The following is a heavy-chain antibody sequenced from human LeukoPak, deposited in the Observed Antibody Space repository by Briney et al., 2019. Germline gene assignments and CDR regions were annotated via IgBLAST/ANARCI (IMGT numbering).Heavy chain of an antibody. CDR3: ARDQYTPDAFDI. Sequence: SETLSLICAVYGGSFSGSYWSWIRQPAGKGLEWIGRIYTSGSTNYNPSLKSRVTMSVDTSKNQFSLKLSSVTAADTAVYYCARDQYTPDAFDIWGQGTMVTVSS. D-gene: IGHD2-2*02. CDR1: GGSFSGSY. J-gene: IGHJ3*02. CDR2: IYTSGST. V-gene: IGHV4-4*07.